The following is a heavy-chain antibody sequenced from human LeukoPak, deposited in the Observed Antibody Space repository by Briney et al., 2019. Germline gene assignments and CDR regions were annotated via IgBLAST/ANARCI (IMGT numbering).Heavy chain of an antibody. CDR3: TLTDYDFWSGRNSWFDP. J-gene: IGHJ5*02. Sequence: PGGSLRLSCAASGFTFSNAWMSWVRPAPGKGLEWVGRIKSKTDGGTTDYAAPVKGRFTISRDDSKNTLYLQMNSLKTEDTAVYYCTLTDYDFWSGRNSWFDPWGQGTLVTVSS. D-gene: IGHD3-3*01. CDR1: GFTFSNAW. V-gene: IGHV3-15*01. CDR2: IKSKTDGGTT.